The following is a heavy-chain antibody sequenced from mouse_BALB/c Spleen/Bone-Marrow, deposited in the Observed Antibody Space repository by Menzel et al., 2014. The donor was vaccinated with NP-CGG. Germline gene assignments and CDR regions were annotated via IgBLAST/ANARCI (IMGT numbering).Heavy chain of an antibody. CDR3: ARSGSSSGYFDY. D-gene: IGHD1-1*01. CDR1: GFTFSSFA. V-gene: IGHV5-17*02. CDR2: ISSGSSTI. J-gene: IGHJ2*01. Sequence: DVHLVESGGGLVQPGGSRKLSCAASGFTFSSFAMHWVRQAPEQGLEWVAYISSGSSTIYYAETVMGRFTIARDNPKNTLFLQMTSLRSEDTAMYYCARSGSSSGYFDYWGQGTTLTVSS.